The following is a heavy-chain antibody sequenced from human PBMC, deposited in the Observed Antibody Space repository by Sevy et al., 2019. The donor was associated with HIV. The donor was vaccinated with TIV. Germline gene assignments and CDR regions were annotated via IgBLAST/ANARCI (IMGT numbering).Heavy chain of an antibody. Sequence: VESLKISCEGSGYSFTHYCIAWVRQIPGKGLEWMGIIYRGDPAPTYSPSFQGRVTISADKSINIAYLQWSRLRASDTAIYYCARLNGFEPYSYYALDVWGQGTTVTVSS. D-gene: IGHD5-12*01. V-gene: IGHV5-51*01. J-gene: IGHJ6*02. CDR3: ARLNGFEPYSYYALDV. CDR1: GYSFTHYC. CDR2: IYRGDPAP.